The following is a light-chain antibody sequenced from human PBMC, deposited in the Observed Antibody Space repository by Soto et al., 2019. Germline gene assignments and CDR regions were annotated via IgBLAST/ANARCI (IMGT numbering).Light chain of an antibody. CDR3: QQYDSSPVT. V-gene: IGKV3-20*01. J-gene: IGKJ1*01. CDR1: QSVSSSF. CDR2: GAS. Sequence: EIVLTQSPGTQSLSPGERATLSCRASQSVSSSFLAWYQQKPGQAPRLLIYGASSRATGIPDRFSGSGSGTDFTLTISRLEPKDFAVYYCQQYDSSPVTFGQGTKVEIK.